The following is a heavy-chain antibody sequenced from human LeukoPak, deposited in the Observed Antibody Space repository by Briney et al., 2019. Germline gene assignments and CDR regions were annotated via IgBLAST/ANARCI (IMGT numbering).Heavy chain of an antibody. CDR3: ARDGPYSSSATHPP. Sequence: GGSLRLSCAASGFTFSSSWMSWVRQAPGKGLEWVANIKQDGSEKYYVGSVKGRFTISRDNAKNSLYLQMDSLRAEDTAVYHSARDGPYSSSATHPPWGQGTLVTVSS. D-gene: IGHD6-6*01. J-gene: IGHJ5*02. V-gene: IGHV3-7*03. CDR2: IKQDGSEK. CDR1: GFTFSSSW.